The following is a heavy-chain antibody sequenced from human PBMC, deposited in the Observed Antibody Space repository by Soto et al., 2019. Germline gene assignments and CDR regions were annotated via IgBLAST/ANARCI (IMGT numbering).Heavy chain of an antibody. J-gene: IGHJ6*02. V-gene: IGHV3-11*06. Sequence: PGGSLSFSCAASGFTFSDYYMSWIRRAPGKGLEWVSYISSSSSYTNYADSVKGRFTISRDNAKNSLYLQMNSLRAADTAVYYCARDVRYSGYEDPSVLYYYYGMDFWGQGSTVTVSS. D-gene: IGHD5-12*01. CDR3: ARDVRYSGYEDPSVLYYYYGMDF. CDR1: GFTFSDYY. CDR2: ISSSSSYT.